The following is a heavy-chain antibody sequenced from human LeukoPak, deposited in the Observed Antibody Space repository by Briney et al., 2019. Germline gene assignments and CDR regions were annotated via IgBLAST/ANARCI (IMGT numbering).Heavy chain of an antibody. CDR1: GGTFSSYA. Sequence: SVKVSCKASGGTFSSYAIRWVRQAPGQGLESMGGIIPIFGTANYAQKFQGRVTITADESTSTAYMELSSLRSEDTAVYYCARAKDIVVVPAAIPENWFDPWGQGTLVTVSS. CDR3: ARAKDIVVVPAAIPENWFDP. D-gene: IGHD2-2*02. V-gene: IGHV1-69*13. CDR2: IIPIFGTA. J-gene: IGHJ5*02.